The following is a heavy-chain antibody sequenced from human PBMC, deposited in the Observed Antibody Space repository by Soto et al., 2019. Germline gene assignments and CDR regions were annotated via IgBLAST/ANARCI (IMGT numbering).Heavy chain of an antibody. Sequence: ASVKVSCQASGYTFTSYYMHWVRQAPGQGLEWMGIINPSGGSTSYAQKFQGRVTMTRDTSTSTVYMELSSLRSEDTAVYYCARQIVVVVAATPLPTNDAFDIWGQGTMVTVSS. D-gene: IGHD2-15*01. CDR1: GYTFTSYY. J-gene: IGHJ3*02. V-gene: IGHV1-46*03. CDR3: ARQIVVVVAATPLPTNDAFDI. CDR2: INPSGGST.